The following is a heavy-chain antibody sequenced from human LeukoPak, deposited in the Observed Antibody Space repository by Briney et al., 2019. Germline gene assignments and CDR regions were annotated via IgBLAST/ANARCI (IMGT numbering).Heavy chain of an antibody. CDR1: GFTFSTYW. CDR3: ARDVVGSLDY. Sequence: GGSLRLSCAASGFTFSTYWMAWVRQAPGKGLEWVANIKGDESARHQADSVKGRFTISRDNAQNSVYLQMRSLRGEDTAVYYCARDVVGSLDYWGRGTLLTLSS. CDR2: IKGDESAR. J-gene: IGHJ4*02. D-gene: IGHD1-26*01. V-gene: IGHV3-7*01.